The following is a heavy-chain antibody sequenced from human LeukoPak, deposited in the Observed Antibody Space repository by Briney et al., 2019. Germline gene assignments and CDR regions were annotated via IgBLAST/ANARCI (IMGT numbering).Heavy chain of an antibody. D-gene: IGHD2-15*01. Sequence: GESLKISCKGSGYSFTSYWIGWVRQMPGKGLKWMGIIYPGDSDTRYSPSFQGQVTISADKSISTAYLQWSSLKASDTAMYCCARRLCGGSCYSAHFDYWGQGTLVTVSS. CDR2: IYPGDSDT. CDR3: ARRLCGGSCYSAHFDY. CDR1: GYSFTSYW. J-gene: IGHJ4*02. V-gene: IGHV5-51*01.